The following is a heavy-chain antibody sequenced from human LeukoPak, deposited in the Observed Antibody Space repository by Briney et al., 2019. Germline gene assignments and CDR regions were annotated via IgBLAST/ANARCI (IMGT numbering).Heavy chain of an antibody. CDR2: IGPHSSAT. D-gene: IGHD2/OR15-2a*01. V-gene: IGHV1-2*02. CDR1: GFTFTDYY. Sequence: ASMKVSCKSSGFTFTDYYIHWVRQAPGQGLEWVGYIGPHSSATSSPQEFQGRVTMTRDTSMSTAYMELTRLTSDDTAVYYCAREGNGLLSKDFDYWGQGTLVNVSS. CDR3: AREGNGLLSKDFDY. J-gene: IGHJ4*02.